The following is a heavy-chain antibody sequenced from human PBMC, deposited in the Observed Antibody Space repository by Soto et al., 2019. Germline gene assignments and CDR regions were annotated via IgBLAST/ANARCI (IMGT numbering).Heavy chain of an antibody. CDR2: ISYDGSNK. CDR3: ARDKCRGVRHYYDYGMDV. J-gene: IGHJ6*02. D-gene: IGHD3-10*01. Sequence: QVQLVESGGGVVQPGRSLRLSCAASGFTFSSYAMHWVRQAPGKGLEWVAVISYDGSNKYYADSVKGRSTISRDNSKNTLYLQMHSLIAEDTAVYYCARDKCRGVRHYYDYGMDVLGQGTTVTVSS. CDR1: GFTFSSYA. V-gene: IGHV3-30-3*01.